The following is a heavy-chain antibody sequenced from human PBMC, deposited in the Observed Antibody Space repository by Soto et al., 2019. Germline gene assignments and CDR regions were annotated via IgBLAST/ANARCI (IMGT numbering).Heavy chain of an antibody. D-gene: IGHD6-13*01. CDR1: GGSIRSGDYY. CDR3: ARDQGIAGQTDY. Sequence: PSETLSLTCTVSGGSIRSGDYYWSWIRQPPGKGLEWIGYIYYSGSTYYNPSLKSRVTISVDTSKNQFSLKLSSVTAADTAVYYCARDQGIAGQTDYWGQGTLVTVSS. V-gene: IGHV4-30-4*01. J-gene: IGHJ4*02. CDR2: IYYSGST.